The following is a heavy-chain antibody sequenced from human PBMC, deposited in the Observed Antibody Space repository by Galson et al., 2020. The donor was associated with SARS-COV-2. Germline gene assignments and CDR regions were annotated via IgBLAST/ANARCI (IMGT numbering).Heavy chain of an antibody. D-gene: IGHD3-9*01. CDR1: GFTFSSYS. J-gene: IGHJ3*02. V-gene: IGHV3-21*01. CDR2: ITSSGSSI. CDR3: ARDRGNYDTVTGYEIGGPFDI. Sequence: TGGSLRLSCAASGFTFSSYSMNWVRQAPGKGLEWVSSITSSGSSIYHADSVKGRFTISRDNAKNSLYLQMNSLRAEDTAVYYCARDRGNYDTVTGYEIGGPFDIWGQGTRVTVSS.